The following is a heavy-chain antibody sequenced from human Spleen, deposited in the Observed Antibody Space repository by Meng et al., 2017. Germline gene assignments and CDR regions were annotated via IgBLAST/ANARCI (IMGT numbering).Heavy chain of an antibody. V-gene: IGHV3-7*01. CDR1: GFTFSSYW. CDR3: ARVVYGGNSDWYFDL. CDR2: IKLDGSET. J-gene: IGHJ2*01. D-gene: IGHD4-23*01. Sequence: GGSLRLSCAGSGFTFSSYWMTWVRQAPGKGLEWVANIKLDGSETYYMDSVKGRFTISRDNAQKSLFLQMNSLRVEDTAVYYCARVVYGGNSDWYFDLWGRGTLVTVSS.